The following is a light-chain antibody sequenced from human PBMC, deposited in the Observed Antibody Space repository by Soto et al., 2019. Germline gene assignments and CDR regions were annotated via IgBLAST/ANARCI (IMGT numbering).Light chain of an antibody. CDR1: QTLSPNY. CDR2: GSS. V-gene: IGKV3-20*01. CDR3: QQYSALPMT. Sequence: IVLTHSPGTLSFSPGDIATLSVRASQTLSPNYLAWCQQKPGHPPRLLIYGSSKRATGIPDRFSGSGSGTDFTLTISRLEPDDFGVYFCQQYSALPMTFGQGTRLEIK. J-gene: IGKJ5*01.